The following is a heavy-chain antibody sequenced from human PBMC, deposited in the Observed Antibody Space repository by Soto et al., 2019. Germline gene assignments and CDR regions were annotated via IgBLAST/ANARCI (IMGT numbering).Heavy chain of an antibody. D-gene: IGHD3-3*01. J-gene: IGHJ6*02. CDR3: ARTVGWSGSPPWYYYGMDV. CDR1: GYSFTSYW. CDR2: IYPGDSDT. Sequence: GESLKISCKGSGYSFTSYWIGWVRQMPGKGLEWMGIIYPGDSDTRYSPSFQGQVTISADKSISTAYLQWSSLKASDTAMYYCARTVGWSGSPPWYYYGMDVWGHGTTVSVSS. V-gene: IGHV5-51*01.